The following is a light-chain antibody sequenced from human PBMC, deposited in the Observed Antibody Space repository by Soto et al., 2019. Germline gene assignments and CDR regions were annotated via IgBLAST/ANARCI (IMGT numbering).Light chain of an antibody. CDR3: QSYDSSLSGVV. Sequence: QSVLTQPPSVSGAPGQRVTISCTASSSNIGAGYDVHWYQQLPGTAPKLLIYGNSNRPSGVPDRFSGSKSGTSASLAITGLQAEDEADYYCQSYDSSLSGVVCGGGTKLTVL. J-gene: IGLJ2*01. CDR2: GNS. V-gene: IGLV1-40*01. CDR1: SSNIGAGYD.